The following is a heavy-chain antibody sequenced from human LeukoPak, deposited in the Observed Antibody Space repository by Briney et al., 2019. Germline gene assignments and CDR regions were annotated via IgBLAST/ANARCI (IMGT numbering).Heavy chain of an antibody. D-gene: IGHD3-3*01. CDR2: IYYSGST. CDR1: GGSISSDDYY. J-gene: IGHJ4*02. V-gene: IGHV4-30-4*01. Sequence: PSETLSLTCTVSGGSISSDDYYWSWIRQPPGKGLEWIGYIYYSGSTYYNPSLKSRVTISVDTSKNQFSLKLSSVTAADTAVYYCAREGLNDFWSGYYSYYFDYWGQGTLVTVSS. CDR3: AREGLNDFWSGYYSYYFDY.